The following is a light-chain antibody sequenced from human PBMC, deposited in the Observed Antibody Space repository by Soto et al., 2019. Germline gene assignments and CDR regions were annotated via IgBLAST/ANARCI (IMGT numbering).Light chain of an antibody. Sequence: EIVLTQSPATLSLSPGERATLSCRASQTVSSYLDWYQQKPGQAPRLLIYDASNRATGIPAKFSGSGSGTDLTLTISSLEPEDFDVYYCQQRSNWPITFGQGTRLEIK. CDR2: DAS. V-gene: IGKV3-11*01. CDR1: QTVSSY. J-gene: IGKJ5*01. CDR3: QQRSNWPIT.